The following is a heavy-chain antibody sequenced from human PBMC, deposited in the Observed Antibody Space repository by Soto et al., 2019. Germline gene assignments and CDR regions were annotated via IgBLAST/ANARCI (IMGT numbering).Heavy chain of an antibody. CDR1: NYLFGAFG. Sequence: QVQLVQSGAEVKNPGASVKVSCQASNYLFGAFGISWVRQAPGQGHEWMGWITPYNGNTHYAEKFQDRVTMTADKSTTTAYMEVRRLTSDDTAVYFCARISARRNDFDVWGQGTVVTVSS. V-gene: IGHV1-18*01. J-gene: IGHJ3*01. CDR2: ITPYNGNT. CDR3: ARISARRNDFDV.